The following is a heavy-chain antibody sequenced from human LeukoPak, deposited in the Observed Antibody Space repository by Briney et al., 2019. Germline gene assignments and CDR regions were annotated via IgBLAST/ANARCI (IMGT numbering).Heavy chain of an antibody. Sequence: GSLRLSCTAFGFTFGDYAMSWVRQAPGKGLECIGYIYSSGSTYYNPSLKSRVTISVDTSKNQFSLKLSSVTAADTAVYYCARTPYGDYDNWFDPWGGGALVTVSS. V-gene: IGHV4-59*01. CDR1: GFTFGDYA. CDR3: ARTPYGDYDNWFDP. J-gene: IGHJ5*02. D-gene: IGHD4-17*01. CDR2: IYSSGST.